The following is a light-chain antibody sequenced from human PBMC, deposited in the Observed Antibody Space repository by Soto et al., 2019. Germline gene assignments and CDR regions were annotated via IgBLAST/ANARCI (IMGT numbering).Light chain of an antibody. CDR3: QQYGSLIT. CDR1: QSVSNNY. V-gene: IGKV3-20*01. CDR2: DAS. Sequence: DIVLTQSPGPLSLSPGERATLSCRASQSVSNNYLAWYQQQPGQAPRLLIYDASNRATGIPARFSGSGSGTDFTLTISRLEPEDFAVYYCQQYGSLITLGQGTRLEIK. J-gene: IGKJ5*01.